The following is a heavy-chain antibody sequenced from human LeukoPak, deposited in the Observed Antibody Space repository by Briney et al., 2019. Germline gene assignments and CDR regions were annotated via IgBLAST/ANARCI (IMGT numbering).Heavy chain of an antibody. J-gene: IGHJ4*02. CDR2: IYWNDDK. Sequence: SGPTLLSPTQTLTLTCTFSGFSLSTSGVGVGWISQPPGKALEWLALIYWNDDKRYSPSLKSRLTITKDTSKNQVVLTMTNMDPVDTATYYCAHRPDYAAFDYWGQGTLVTVSS. CDR3: AHRPDYAAFDY. V-gene: IGHV2-5*01. CDR1: GFSLSTSGVG. D-gene: IGHD4-17*01.